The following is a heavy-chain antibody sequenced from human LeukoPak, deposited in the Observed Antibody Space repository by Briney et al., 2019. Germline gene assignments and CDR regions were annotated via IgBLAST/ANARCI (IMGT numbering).Heavy chain of an antibody. Sequence: GASVKVSCKASGYTFTGYYMHWVRQAPGQGLEWMGWINPNSGGTNYAQKFQGRVTITADKSTSTAYMELSSLRSEDTAVYYCARGVAGATPISYYYYMDVWGKGTTVTVSS. CDR1: GYTFTGYY. J-gene: IGHJ6*03. V-gene: IGHV1-2*02. CDR3: ARGVAGATPISYYYYMDV. CDR2: INPNSGGT. D-gene: IGHD1-26*01.